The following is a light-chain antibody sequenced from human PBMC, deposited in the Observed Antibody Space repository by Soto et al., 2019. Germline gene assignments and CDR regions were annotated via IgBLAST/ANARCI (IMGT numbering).Light chain of an antibody. Sequence: EIVLMQSPGTLSLSPGERATLSCRASQSVSNNYLAWYQQKPGQAPRLLIYGASNRATGIPDRFSGSGSGTDFTLTISRLEPEDFAVYYCHQYGSSGTFGQGTKVDIK. J-gene: IGKJ1*01. V-gene: IGKV3-20*01. CDR3: HQYGSSGT. CDR2: GAS. CDR1: QSVSNNY.